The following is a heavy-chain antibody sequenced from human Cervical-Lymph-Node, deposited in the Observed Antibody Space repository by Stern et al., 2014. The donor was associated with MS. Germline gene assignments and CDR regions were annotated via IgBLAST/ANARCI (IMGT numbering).Heavy chain of an antibody. Sequence: VQLVESGGGVVQPGRSLRLSCAASGFTFSSYGMHWVRQAPGKGLEWGAMIWYDGSNKHYADSVKGRFTISRDNSKNTLYLQMNNLRAEDTAVYYCVRADLGYCTSTNCDWFDPWGQGTLVTVSS. CDR3: VRADLGYCTSTNCDWFDP. V-gene: IGHV3-33*01. J-gene: IGHJ5*02. CDR1: GFTFSSYG. CDR2: IWYDGSNK. D-gene: IGHD2-2*01.